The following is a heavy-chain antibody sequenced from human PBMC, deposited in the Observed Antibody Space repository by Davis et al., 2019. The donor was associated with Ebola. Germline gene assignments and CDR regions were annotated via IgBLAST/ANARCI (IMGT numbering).Heavy chain of an antibody. CDR1: GGSISSSNW. CDR2: IYHSGST. V-gene: IGHV4-4*02. Sequence: MPSETLSLTCAVSGGSISSSNWWSWVRPPPGKGLAWIGEIYHSGSTNYNPSLKSRVTISVDTSKNQFSLKLSSVTAADTAVYYCASVNYYDSSGYYFDYWGQGTLVTVSS. J-gene: IGHJ4*02. D-gene: IGHD3-22*01. CDR3: ASVNYYDSSGYYFDY.